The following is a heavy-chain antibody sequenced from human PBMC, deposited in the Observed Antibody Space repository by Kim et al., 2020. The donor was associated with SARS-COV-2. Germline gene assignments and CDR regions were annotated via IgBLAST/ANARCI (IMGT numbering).Heavy chain of an antibody. V-gene: IGHV3-13*01. Sequence: GRFTIARENAKNSLYLQMNSLRAGDTAVYYCARGYYGSGSYSNTPELFDYWGQGTLVTVSS. CDR3: ARGYYGSGSYSNTPELFDY. J-gene: IGHJ4*02. D-gene: IGHD3-10*01.